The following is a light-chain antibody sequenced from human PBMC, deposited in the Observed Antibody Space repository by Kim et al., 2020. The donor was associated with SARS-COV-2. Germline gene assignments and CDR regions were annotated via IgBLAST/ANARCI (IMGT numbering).Light chain of an antibody. CDR1: ALPKQY. CDR3: QSADSSGTVV. J-gene: IGLJ2*01. Sequence: VYPGQTARITCSGDALPKQYAYWYQQKPGQAPVVVIYKDSERPSGIPERFSGSSSGTTVTLTISGVQAEDEADYYCQSADSSGTVVFGGGTQLTVL. V-gene: IGLV3-25*03. CDR2: KDS.